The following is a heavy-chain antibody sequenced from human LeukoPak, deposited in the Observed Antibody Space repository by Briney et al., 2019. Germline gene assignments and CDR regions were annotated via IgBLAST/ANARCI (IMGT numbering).Heavy chain of an antibody. J-gene: IGHJ4*02. CDR3: ASTDYYDSSGPFDY. CDR2: IYYSGST. Sequence: PSETLSLTCTVSGGSMSSYYWSWIRQPPGKGLEWIGYIYYSGSTNYNPSLKSRVTISVDTSKNQFSLKLSSVTAADTAVYYCASTDYYDSSGPFDYWGQGTLVTVSS. CDR1: GGSMSSYY. D-gene: IGHD3-22*01. V-gene: IGHV4-59*01.